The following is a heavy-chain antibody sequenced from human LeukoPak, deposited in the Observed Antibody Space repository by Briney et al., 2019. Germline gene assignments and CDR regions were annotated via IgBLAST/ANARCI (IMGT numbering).Heavy chain of an antibody. J-gene: IGHJ4*02. D-gene: IGHD3-3*01. CDR2: INAGNGNT. CDR1: GYTFTSYA. Sequence: ASVKVSCKASGYTFTSYAMHWVRQAPGQRLEWMGWINAGNGNTKYSQKFQGRVTITRDTSASTAYMELSSLRSEDTAVYYCARAAYDFWSGYYTGFDYWGRGTLVTVSS. V-gene: IGHV1-3*01. CDR3: ARAAYDFWSGYYTGFDY.